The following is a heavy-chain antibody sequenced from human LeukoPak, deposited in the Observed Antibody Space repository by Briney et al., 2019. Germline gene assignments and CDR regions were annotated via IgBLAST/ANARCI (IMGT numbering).Heavy chain of an antibody. J-gene: IGHJ4*02. V-gene: IGHV4-59*10. Sequence: SETLSLTCAAYGVTFSGYYWSWIRQPAGKGLEWVGRIFISGGTNYNPSLTSQVTMSLDTSKIQFSLKLYSVTAADTAVYYCARRYGVVLDYWGQGTLVTVSS. D-gene: IGHD3-3*01. CDR3: ARRYGVVLDY. CDR2: IFISGGT. CDR1: GVTFSGYY.